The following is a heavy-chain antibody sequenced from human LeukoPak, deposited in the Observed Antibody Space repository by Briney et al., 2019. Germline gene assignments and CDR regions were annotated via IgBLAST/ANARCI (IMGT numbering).Heavy chain of an antibody. Sequence: SSETLSLTCTVSGYSISSCYYWGWIRQPPGKGLEWIGSIYHSGSTYYNPSLKSRVTISVDTSKNQFSLKLSSVTAADTAVYYCARVYYGSGSYYNRHYYYYMDVWGKGTTVTVSS. V-gene: IGHV4-38-2*02. CDR1: GYSISSCYY. CDR3: ARVYYGSGSYYNRHYYYYMDV. D-gene: IGHD3-10*01. J-gene: IGHJ6*03. CDR2: IYHSGST.